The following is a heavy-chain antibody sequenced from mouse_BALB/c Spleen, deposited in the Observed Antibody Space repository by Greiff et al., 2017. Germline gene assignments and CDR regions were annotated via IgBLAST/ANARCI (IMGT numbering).Heavy chain of an antibody. V-gene: IGHV1-5*01. CDR3: TSAGLHYAMDD. Sequence: EVQLQQSGTVLARPGASVKMSCKASGYSFTSYWMHWVQQRPGQGLEWIGGIYPGNSATSYNQKVKGKAKLTAVTSASTAYMELSSLTNEDSAGYYYTSAGLHYAMDDWGEGASVTVSS. CDR1: GYSFTSYW. D-gene: IGHD2-2*01. CDR2: IYPGNSAT. J-gene: IGHJ4*01.